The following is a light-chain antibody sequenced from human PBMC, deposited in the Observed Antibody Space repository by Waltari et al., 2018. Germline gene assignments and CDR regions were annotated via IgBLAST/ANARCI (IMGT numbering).Light chain of an antibody. J-gene: IGKJ1*01. CDR2: GAS. Sequence: CRASQSSSRYLAWYQQKPGQAPRLRIYGASTRATGIPDRFSGSGSGTDFSLTISGLEPEDSAVYYCQHHFRLPATFGQGTKVEIK. CDR3: QHHFRLPAT. CDR1: QSSSRY. V-gene: IGKV3-20*01.